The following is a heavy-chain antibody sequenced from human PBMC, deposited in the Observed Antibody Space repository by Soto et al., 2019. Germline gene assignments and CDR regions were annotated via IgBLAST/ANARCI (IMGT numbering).Heavy chain of an antibody. CDR1: GYTFTVYW. CDR3: ARPANTVADHFDL. V-gene: IGHV5-51*01. Sequence: GESLKISCQVSGYTFTVYWIGWVRQMPGKGLEWMGIIYPSDSDTRYSPSFQGQVTISADQSINTAYLQWDSLKASDTAIYYCARPANTVADHFDLWGQGAPVTVSS. D-gene: IGHD4-17*01. J-gene: IGHJ4*02. CDR2: IYPSDSDT.